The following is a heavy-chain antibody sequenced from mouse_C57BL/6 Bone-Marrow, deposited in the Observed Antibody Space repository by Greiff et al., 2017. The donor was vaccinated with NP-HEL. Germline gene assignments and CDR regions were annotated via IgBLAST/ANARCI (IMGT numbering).Heavy chain of an antibody. J-gene: IGHJ2*01. Sequence: QVQLQQPGAELVRPGSSVKLSCKASGYTFTSYWMDWVKQRPGQGLEWIGNIYPSDSETHYNQKFKDKATLTVDKSSSTAYMQLSSLTSEDSAVYYCARGWLLLFVYWGQGTTLTVSS. CDR3: ARGWLLLFVY. V-gene: IGHV1-61*01. D-gene: IGHD2-3*01. CDR1: GYTFTSYW. CDR2: IYPSDSET.